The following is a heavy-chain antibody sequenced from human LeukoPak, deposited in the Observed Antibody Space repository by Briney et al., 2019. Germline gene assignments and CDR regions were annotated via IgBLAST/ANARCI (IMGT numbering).Heavy chain of an antibody. Sequence: GGSLRLSCAASGFTFSNYGMSWVRQAPGKGLEWVSAISGSGGSTYYADSLKGRFTISRGNSKNTLYLQMNSLRAEDTAVYYCAKGLWDILVVPDAPFDYWGQGTLVTVSS. CDR1: GFTFSNYG. D-gene: IGHD2-2*01. CDR3: AKGLWDILVVPDAPFDY. CDR2: ISGSGGST. V-gene: IGHV3-23*01. J-gene: IGHJ4*02.